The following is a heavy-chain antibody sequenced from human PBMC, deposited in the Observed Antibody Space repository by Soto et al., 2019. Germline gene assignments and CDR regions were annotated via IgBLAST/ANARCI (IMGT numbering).Heavy chain of an antibody. Sequence: PGGSLRLSCAASGFTFSSYSMNWVRQAPGKGLEWVSSISSSSSYIYYADSVKGRFTISRDNAKNSLYLQMNSLRAEDTAVYYCARGTTRSAHLYYYYMDVWGKGTTVTVPS. CDR1: GFTFSSYS. V-gene: IGHV3-21*01. CDR3: ARGTTRSAHLYYYYMDV. D-gene: IGHD4-17*01. CDR2: ISSSSSYI. J-gene: IGHJ6*03.